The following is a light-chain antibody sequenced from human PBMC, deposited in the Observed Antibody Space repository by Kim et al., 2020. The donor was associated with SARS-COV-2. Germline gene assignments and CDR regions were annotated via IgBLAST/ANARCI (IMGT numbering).Light chain of an antibody. CDR2: QDT. CDR1: KLGHKY. J-gene: IGLJ2*01. Sequence: VSPGQTASITCSGDKLGHKYTSWYQQKPGQSTVLVMYQDTKRPSGIPERFSGSNSGNTATLTISGTQAMDEADYYCQAWDSSTAVVFGGGTQLTVL. V-gene: IGLV3-1*01. CDR3: QAWDSSTAVV.